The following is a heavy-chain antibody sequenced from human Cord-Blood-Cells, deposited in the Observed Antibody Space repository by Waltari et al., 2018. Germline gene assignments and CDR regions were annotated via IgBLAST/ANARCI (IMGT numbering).Heavy chain of an antibody. D-gene: IGHD3-22*01. CDR3: ARHSYYDSSGYFNWFDP. V-gene: IGHV4-39*01. CDR1: GGSISSSSYY. CDR2: IYYSGST. Sequence: QLQLQESGPGLVKPSETLSLTCTVSGGSISSSSYYWGWIRQPPGKGLEWIGSIYYSGSTYYNPSLKSRLTISVDTSKNQFSLKLSSVTAADTTVYYCARHSYYDSSGYFNWFDPWGQGTLVTVSS. J-gene: IGHJ5*02.